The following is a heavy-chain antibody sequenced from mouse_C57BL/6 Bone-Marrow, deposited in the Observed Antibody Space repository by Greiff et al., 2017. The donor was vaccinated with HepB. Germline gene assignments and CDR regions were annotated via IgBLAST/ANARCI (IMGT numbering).Heavy chain of an antibody. V-gene: IGHV1-55*01. Sequence: VQLQQPGAELVKPGASVKMSCKASGYTFTSYWITWVKQRPGQGLEWIGDIYPGSGSTNYNEKFKSKATLTVDTSSSTAYMQLSSLTSEDSAVYYCARRITTVVATKDYAMDYWGQGTSVTVSS. J-gene: IGHJ4*01. CDR3: ARRITTVVATKDYAMDY. CDR2: IYPGSGST. CDR1: GYTFTSYW. D-gene: IGHD1-1*01.